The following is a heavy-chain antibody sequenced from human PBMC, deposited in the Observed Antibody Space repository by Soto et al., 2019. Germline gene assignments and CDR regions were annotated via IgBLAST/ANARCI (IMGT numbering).Heavy chain of an antibody. CDR3: TTPILRGYSSGYDYYYYGMDV. J-gene: IGHJ6*02. V-gene: IGHV3-15*07. Sequence: EVQLVESGGGLVKPGGSLRLSCAASGFTFSNAWMNWVRQAPGKGLEWVGRIKSKTDGGTTDYAAPVKGRFTISRDDSKNTLHLQMNSLKTEDTAVYYCTTPILRGYSSGYDYYYYGMDVWGQGTTVTVSS. CDR1: GFTFSNAW. D-gene: IGHD5-18*01. CDR2: IKSKTDGGTT.